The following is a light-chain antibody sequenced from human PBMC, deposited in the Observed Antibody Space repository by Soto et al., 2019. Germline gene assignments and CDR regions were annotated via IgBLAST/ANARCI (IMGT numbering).Light chain of an antibody. CDR3: QQHGTSPIT. J-gene: IGKJ5*01. Sequence: EIVVTQSPATLSGSPGERATLSCRASQSIGTDLAWYQQKPGQAPRLLTFGAGTRTTGVPVRFSGSGSGTEFTLTSSRLEPEDFAVYYCQQHGTSPITFGQGTRWRL. V-gene: IGKV3-15*01. CDR2: GAG. CDR1: QSIGTD.